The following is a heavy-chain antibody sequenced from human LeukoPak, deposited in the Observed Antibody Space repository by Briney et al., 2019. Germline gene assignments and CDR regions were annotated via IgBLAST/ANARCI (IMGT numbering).Heavy chain of an antibody. V-gene: IGHV3-7*01. CDR1: GFTVRDFW. CDR3: VRGGWELDY. J-gene: IGHJ4*02. Sequence: GGSLRLSCAASGFTVRDFWMAWVRQAPGKGLEWVAHIKEDRTADYYVDSVKGRFTISKDDGKNSLHLQMNSLRVEDTAVYYCVRGGWELDYWGQGTLITVSS. CDR2: IKEDRTAD. D-gene: IGHD4-23*01.